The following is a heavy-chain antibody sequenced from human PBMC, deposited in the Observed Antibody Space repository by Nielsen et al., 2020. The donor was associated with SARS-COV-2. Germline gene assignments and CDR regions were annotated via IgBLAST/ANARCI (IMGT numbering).Heavy chain of an antibody. CDR2: INSDGSST. D-gene: IGHD3-22*01. CDR1: GFTFSSYW. Sequence: LKISCAASGFTFSSYWMHWVRQAPGKGLVWVSRINSDGSSTSYADSVKGRFTISRDNAKNTLYLQMNSLRAEDTAVYYCARDRRYYDSSGYRGAFDIWGQGTMVTVSS. V-gene: IGHV3-74*01. J-gene: IGHJ3*02. CDR3: ARDRRYYDSSGYRGAFDI.